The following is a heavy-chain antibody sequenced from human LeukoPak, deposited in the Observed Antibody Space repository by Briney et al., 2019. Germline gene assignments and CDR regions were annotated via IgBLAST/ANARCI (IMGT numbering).Heavy chain of an antibody. Sequence: PTGGSLRLSCVASGFTFRTDRMSWVRQAPGKGPEWVASIKDDGSEIYYVDSVRGRFTISRDNAKNSLYLQMNSLRAEDTAVYYCAREWNWGQGSLVTVSS. CDR3: AREWN. CDR2: IKDDGSEI. CDR1: GFTFRTDR. V-gene: IGHV3-7*01. J-gene: IGHJ4*02.